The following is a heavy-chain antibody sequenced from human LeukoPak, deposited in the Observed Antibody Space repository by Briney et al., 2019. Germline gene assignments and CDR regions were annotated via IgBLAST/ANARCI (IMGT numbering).Heavy chain of an antibody. V-gene: IGHV3-11*01. CDR1: GFTFSDFY. J-gene: IGHJ4*02. D-gene: IGHD5-12*01. CDR2: ITSGGRAI. CDR3: ASDIVATSGDF. Sequence: GGSLRLSCAASGFTFSDFYMSWIRQAQGKGLEWVSYITSGGRAIYYADSVQGRFTISRDNARNSLYLQMNGLRAEDTAVYYCASDIVATSGDFWGQGTLVTVSS.